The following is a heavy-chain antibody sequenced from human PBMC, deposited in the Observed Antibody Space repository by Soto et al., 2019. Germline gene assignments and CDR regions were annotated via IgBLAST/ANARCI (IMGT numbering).Heavy chain of an antibody. CDR2: MSSDGSKI. Sequence: QVQLVESGGGPVKPGGSLRLSCVASGFDFTYYAMHWVRQAPGKGLESVAVMSSDGSKIHHTDSVKGRFTISRDNSKNTLYLQMNSLRKEDTAVYFCAKDEGVGGTLGLFAYSGQGTLVSVSS. D-gene: IGHD1-26*01. J-gene: IGHJ4*02. V-gene: IGHV3-30*18. CDR1: GFDFTYYA. CDR3: AKDEGVGGTLGLFAY.